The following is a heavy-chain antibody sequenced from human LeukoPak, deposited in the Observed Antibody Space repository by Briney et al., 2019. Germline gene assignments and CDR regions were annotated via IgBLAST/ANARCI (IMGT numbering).Heavy chain of an antibody. D-gene: IGHD3-9*01. CDR2: ISYDGSNK. V-gene: IGHV3-30-3*01. Sequence: GGSLRLSCAASGFTFSSYAMHWVRQAPGKGLEWVAVISYDGSNKYYADSVKGRFTISRDNSKNTLYLQMNSLRAEDTAVYYCAREWYYDILTGLSYYYYGMDVWGQGTTVTVSS. CDR1: GFTFSSYA. J-gene: IGHJ6*02. CDR3: AREWYYDILTGLSYYYYGMDV.